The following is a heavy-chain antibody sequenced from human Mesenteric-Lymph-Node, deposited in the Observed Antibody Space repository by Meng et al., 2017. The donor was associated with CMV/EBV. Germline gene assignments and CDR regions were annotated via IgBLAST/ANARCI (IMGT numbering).Heavy chain of an antibody. CDR1: GDSVSSNHVA. V-gene: IGHV6-1*01. J-gene: IGHJ3*01. CDR2: TYYRSKWYN. D-gene: IGHD3-10*01. Sequence: SQTLSLTCGISGDSVSSNHVAWNWIRQSPSRGLEWLGRTYYRSKWYNEYAESVQSRVSCHADTSKNQFSLQLNSVTREDTAVYYCARGRDSTFDLWGQGTVVTVSS. CDR3: ARGRDSTFDL.